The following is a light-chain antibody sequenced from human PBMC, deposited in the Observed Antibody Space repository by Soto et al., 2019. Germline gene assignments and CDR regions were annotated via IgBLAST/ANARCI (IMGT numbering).Light chain of an antibody. CDR2: GAS. J-gene: IGKJ2*01. CDR3: QQYNNWPGRT. V-gene: IGKV3-15*01. CDR1: QSVSSN. Sequence: EIVMTQSPATLSVSPGERATLSCRASQSVSSNLAWYQQKPGQAPRLLIYGASTRATGIPARFSGSGSGTVFTLTISSLQSEGFAVYYCQQYNNWPGRTFGQGTKLEIK.